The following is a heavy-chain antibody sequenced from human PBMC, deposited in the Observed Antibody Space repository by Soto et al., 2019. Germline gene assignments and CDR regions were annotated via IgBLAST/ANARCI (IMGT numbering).Heavy chain of an antibody. J-gene: IGHJ4*02. CDR2: IYYSGST. V-gene: IGHV4-59*01. Sequence: PSVTLSLTCTVSGGSISSYYWSWIRQPPGKGLEWIGYIYYSGSTNYNPSLKSRVTISVDTSKNQFSLKLSSVTAADTAVYYCARRYGASFDYWGQGTLVTSPQ. D-gene: IGHD4-17*01. CDR3: ARRYGASFDY. CDR1: GGSISSYY.